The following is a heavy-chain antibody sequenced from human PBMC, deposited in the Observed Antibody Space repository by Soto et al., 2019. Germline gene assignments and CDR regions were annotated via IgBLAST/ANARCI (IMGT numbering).Heavy chain of an antibody. CDR3: ARVGSFPYYDFWSGYPNWFDP. CDR1: GGSVSSGSYY. Sequence: SETLSLTCTVSGGSVSSGSYYWSWIRQPPGKGLEWIGYIYYSGSTNYNPSLKSRVTISVDTSKNQFSLKLSSVTAADTAVYYCARVGSFPYYDFWSGYPNWFDPWGQGTLVTVSS. J-gene: IGHJ5*02. V-gene: IGHV4-61*01. D-gene: IGHD3-3*01. CDR2: IYYSGST.